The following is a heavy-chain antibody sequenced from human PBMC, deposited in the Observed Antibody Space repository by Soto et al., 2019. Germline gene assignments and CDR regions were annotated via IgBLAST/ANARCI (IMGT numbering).Heavy chain of an antibody. CDR2: VRSKSNGGTT. Sequence: EVQLVESGGGLLQPGRSLRLSCTTSGFTFGDYAMSWFRQAPGKGLELVGFVRSKSNGGTTEYAASVKGRFTISRDDSISIAYLQMNSLKTEYTAVYYCAMDTSGYNYYFDHWGQGTLVIVSS. J-gene: IGHJ4*02. CDR1: GFTFGDYA. V-gene: IGHV3-49*03. D-gene: IGHD3-22*01. CDR3: AMDTSGYNYYFDH.